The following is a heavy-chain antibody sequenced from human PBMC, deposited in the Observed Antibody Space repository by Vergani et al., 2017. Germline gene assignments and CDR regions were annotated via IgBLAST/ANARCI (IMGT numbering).Heavy chain of an antibody. CDR1: GGSISSSSYY. D-gene: IGHD2-15*01. V-gene: IGHV4-39*07. CDR3: ARVPDDLYCSGGSCSGWFDP. CDR2: IYYSGST. Sequence: QLQLQESGPGLVKPSETLSLTCTVSGGSISSSSYYWGWIRQPPGKGLEWIGSIYYSGSTYYNPSLKSRVTISVDTSKNQFSLKLSSVTAADTAVYYCARVPDDLYCSGGSCSGWFDPWGQGTLVTVSS. J-gene: IGHJ5*02.